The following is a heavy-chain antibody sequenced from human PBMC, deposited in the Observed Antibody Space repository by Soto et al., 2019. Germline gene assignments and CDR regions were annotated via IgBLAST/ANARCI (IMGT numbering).Heavy chain of an antibody. J-gene: IGHJ4*02. CDR1: GGSFSGYY. CDR3: AGAAISGRSSCYYLFDY. D-gene: IGHD3-22*01. V-gene: IGHV4-34*01. Sequence: SETLSLTCAVYGGSFSGYYWSWIRQPPGKGLEWIGEINHSGSTNYNPSLKSRVTISVDTSKNQFSLKLSSVTAADTAVYYCAGAAISGRSSCYYLFDYWGQGTLVTVSS. CDR2: INHSGST.